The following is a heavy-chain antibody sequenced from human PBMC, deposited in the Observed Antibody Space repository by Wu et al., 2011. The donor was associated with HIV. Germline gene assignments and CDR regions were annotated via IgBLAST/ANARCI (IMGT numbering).Heavy chain of an antibody. Sequence: QVQLVQSGAEVKKPGSSMKVSCKASGSTFSSYVISWVRQAPGQGLEWLGRIIPIFGTANYAQKFQGRVTITADKSTSTAYMELSSLRSEDTAVYYCASQPDTTMTGYYYYGMDVWGQGTKVTVSS. CDR2: IIPIFGTA. CDR3: ASQPDTTMTGYYYYGMDV. J-gene: IGHJ6*02. D-gene: IGHD1-14*01. V-gene: IGHV1-69*14. CDR1: GSTFSSYV.